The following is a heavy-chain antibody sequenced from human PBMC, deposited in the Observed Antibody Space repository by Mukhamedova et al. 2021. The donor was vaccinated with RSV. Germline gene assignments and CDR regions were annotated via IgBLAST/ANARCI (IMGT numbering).Heavy chain of an antibody. CDR2: GST. D-gene: IGHD6-19*01. Sequence: GSTNYNPSLNSRVTISVDTSKNQFSLKLSSVTASDTAVYYCARDPYSRGWPRFVDWG. V-gene: IGHV4-59*01. CDR3: ARDPYSRGWPRFVD. J-gene: IGHJ1*01.